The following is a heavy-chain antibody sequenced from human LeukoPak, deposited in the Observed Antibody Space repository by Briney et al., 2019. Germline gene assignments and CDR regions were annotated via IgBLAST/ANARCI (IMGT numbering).Heavy chain of an antibody. CDR1: GFTFSNYA. V-gene: IGHV3-23*01. CDR3: AKVGVMRSSGWLGGDYFDH. CDR2: ITGSGGST. J-gene: IGHJ4*02. D-gene: IGHD6-19*01. Sequence: GGSLRLSCAASGFTFSNYAMSWVRQAPGQGLEWVSVITGSGGSTYYADSVKGRFTISRDNSRNTLFLQMNSLRAEDTAVYYCAKVGVMRSSGWLGGDYFDHWVQGTRVTVSS.